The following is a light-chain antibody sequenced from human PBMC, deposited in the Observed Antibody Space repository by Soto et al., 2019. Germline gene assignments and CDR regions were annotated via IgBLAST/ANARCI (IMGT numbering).Light chain of an antibody. Sequence: FMLTQPHSVSASPGKTVTISCTRSSGSIASKDVQWYQQRPGSSPNTVIYEDDQRPSGVPDRFSGSIDSSSNSASLTISGLKTEDEADYYCQSYDGRDVVFGGGTKLTVL. J-gene: IGLJ2*01. CDR3: QSYDGRDVV. V-gene: IGLV6-57*01. CDR2: EDD. CDR1: SGSIASKD.